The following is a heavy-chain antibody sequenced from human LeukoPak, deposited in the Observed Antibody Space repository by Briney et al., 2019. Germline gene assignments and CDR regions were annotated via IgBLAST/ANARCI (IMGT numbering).Heavy chain of an antibody. CDR2: ISPYNGDT. Sequence: ASVKVSCKASGYTFIGHGLSWVRQAPGQGLEWMGWISPYNGDTNYSQKFQGRLTMTTDTSTKTAYMELRSLRSDDTAMYSCARDVAACSGGSCYTPHQYWGQGTLVIVSS. J-gene: IGHJ4*02. V-gene: IGHV1-18*01. CDR3: ARDVAACSGGSCYTPHQY. CDR1: GYTFIGHG. D-gene: IGHD2-15*01.